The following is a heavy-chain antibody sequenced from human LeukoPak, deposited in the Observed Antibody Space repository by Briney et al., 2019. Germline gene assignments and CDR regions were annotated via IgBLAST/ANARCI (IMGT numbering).Heavy chain of an antibody. J-gene: IGHJ4*02. CDR1: GFTFSLYR. V-gene: IGHV3-7*03. CDR3: AGGTGFIIKD. CDR2: IKQDGSEK. Sequence: GGSLRLSCAASGFTFSLYRMNWVRRAPGKGLEWVANIKQDGSEKNYVDSVKGRFTISRDNAKNSLYLQMNNLRVEDTAMYYCAGGTGFIIKDWGQGTLVTVSS. D-gene: IGHD3-9*01.